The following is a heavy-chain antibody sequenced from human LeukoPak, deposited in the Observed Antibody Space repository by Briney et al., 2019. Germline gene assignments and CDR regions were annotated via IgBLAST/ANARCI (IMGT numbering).Heavy chain of an antibody. CDR1: GGTFSSYA. Sequence: SSVKVSCKASGGTFSSYAISWVRQAPGQGIEWKDGIIAIFGTANYAEKCQFRVTIHTDEYTCTAYMERSRLRSEDTAVYYCARALSGSYSIFDYWGQGTLVTVSS. V-gene: IGHV1-69*05. CDR3: ARALSGSYSIFDY. J-gene: IGHJ4*02. D-gene: IGHD1-26*01. CDR2: IIAIFGTA.